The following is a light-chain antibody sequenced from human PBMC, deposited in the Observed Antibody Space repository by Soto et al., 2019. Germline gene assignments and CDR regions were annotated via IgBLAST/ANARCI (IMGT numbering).Light chain of an antibody. V-gene: IGKV3-20*01. CDR1: QSVSSSY. Sequence: EIVLTQSPGTLSLYPGERATLSCRASQSVSSSYLAWYQQKPGQAPRLLIYGASSRATGIPDRFSGSGSGTDFTLTISRLEPEDFAVYYCQQYGSSPPRTFGQGTKVDI. J-gene: IGKJ1*01. CDR2: GAS. CDR3: QQYGSSPPRT.